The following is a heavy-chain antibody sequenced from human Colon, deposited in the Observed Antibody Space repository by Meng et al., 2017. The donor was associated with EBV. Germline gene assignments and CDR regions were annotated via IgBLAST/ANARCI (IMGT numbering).Heavy chain of an antibody. J-gene: IGHJ4*02. CDR1: GGCRSTCHW. Sequence: GQLETPGPGHGRPPGTPSLTWTAPGGCRSTCHWWAWVRQSPGKGLEWIGEVYHPGSTKYNPSIKSRLTISVDKSKNQFSLKLTSVTAADTAVYYCARVWQSLTAFFDSWGQGTLVTVSS. V-gene: IGHV4-4*03. CDR2: VYHPGST. CDR3: ARVWQSLTAFFDS. D-gene: IGHD2-21*01.